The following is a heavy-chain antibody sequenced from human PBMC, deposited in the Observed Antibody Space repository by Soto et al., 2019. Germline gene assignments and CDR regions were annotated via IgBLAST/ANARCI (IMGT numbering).Heavy chain of an antibody. D-gene: IGHD2-2*02. CDR3: ARGIVVPAAIPAYYFDY. Sequence: QVQLVESGGGVVQPGRSLRLSCAASGFTFSSYGMHWVRQAPGKGLEWVAVIWYDGSNKYYADSVKGRFTISRDNSKNTLYLQMNSLSAEDTAVYYCARGIVVPAAIPAYYFDYWGQGTLVTVSS. CDR2: IWYDGSNK. J-gene: IGHJ4*02. CDR1: GFTFSSYG. V-gene: IGHV3-33*01.